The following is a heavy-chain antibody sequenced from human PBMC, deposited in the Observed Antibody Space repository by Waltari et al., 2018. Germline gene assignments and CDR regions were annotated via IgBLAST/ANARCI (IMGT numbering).Heavy chain of an antibody. Sequence: EVQLVESGGGLVKPGGSLRLSCAASGFTFSSYSMNWVRQAPGKGLEWVSSISSSSSYIYYADSVKGRFTISRDNAKNSLYLQMNSLRAEDTAVYYCARAPIPAALRGYFQHWGQGTLVTVSS. D-gene: IGHD2-2*01. J-gene: IGHJ1*01. CDR2: ISSSSSYI. V-gene: IGHV3-21*01. CDR1: GFTFSSYS. CDR3: ARAPIPAALRGYFQH.